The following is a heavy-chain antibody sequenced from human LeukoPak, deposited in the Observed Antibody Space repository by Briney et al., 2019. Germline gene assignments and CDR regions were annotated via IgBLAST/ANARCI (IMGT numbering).Heavy chain of an antibody. D-gene: IGHD5-24*01. CDR1: GFTFSSYG. CDR2: ISGSGGST. V-gene: IGHV3-23*01. J-gene: IGHJ2*01. CDR3: ARGRPRWYFDL. Sequence: GGSLRLSCAASGFTFSSYGMSWVRQAPGKGLEWVSAISGSGGSTYYADSVKGRFTISRDNSKNTLFLQMNSLRAEDTAVYYCARGRPRWYFDLWGRDILVTVSS.